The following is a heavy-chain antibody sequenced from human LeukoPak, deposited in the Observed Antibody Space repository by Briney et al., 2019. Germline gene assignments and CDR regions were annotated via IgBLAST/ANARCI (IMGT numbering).Heavy chain of an antibody. CDR2: ITSSGDTI. D-gene: IGHD3-16*02. CDR3: ARDVGPLTGVVIVRGWFDR. J-gene: IGHJ5*02. Sequence: KTGGSLRLSCAAPGFTFSDYYMSWIRQAPGKGLEWVSYITSSGDTIYYADSVKGRFTISRDNANNSLYLQMNSLRAEEPDMYYCARDVGPLTGVVIVRGWFDRWGQRTLVTASS. V-gene: IGHV3-11*01. CDR1: GFTFSDYY.